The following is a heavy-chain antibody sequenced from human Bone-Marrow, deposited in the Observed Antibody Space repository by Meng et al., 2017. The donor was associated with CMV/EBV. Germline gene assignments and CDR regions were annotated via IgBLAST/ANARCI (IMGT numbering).Heavy chain of an antibody. CDR2: ISNDGTTI. CDR1: GFSFSDYY. CDR3: ASGYGGSSH. D-gene: IGHD1-26*01. J-gene: IGHJ4*02. Sequence: GGSLRLSCAASGFSFSDYYMSWIRQAPGKGPEWISYISNDGTTISYADSVKGRFTISRDNAKNSLYLEMNSLRAEDTAVYYCASGYGGSSHWGQGTLVTVSS. V-gene: IGHV3-11*01.